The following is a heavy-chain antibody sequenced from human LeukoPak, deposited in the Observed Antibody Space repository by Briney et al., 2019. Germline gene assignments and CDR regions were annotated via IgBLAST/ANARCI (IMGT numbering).Heavy chain of an antibody. V-gene: IGHV3-9*01. Sequence: GRSLRLSCAASGFTFDDYAMRWVRQAPGEGLEWGSGISWNSGSIGYADSVKGRFTISRDNAKNSLYLQMNSLRAEDTALYYCAKSSGAVAGTGAFDIWGQGTMVTVSS. CDR1: GFTFDDYA. CDR3: AKSSGAVAGTGAFDI. CDR2: ISWNSGSI. J-gene: IGHJ3*02. D-gene: IGHD6-19*01.